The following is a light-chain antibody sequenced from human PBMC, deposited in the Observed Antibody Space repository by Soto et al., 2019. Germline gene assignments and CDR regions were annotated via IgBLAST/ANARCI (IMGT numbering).Light chain of an antibody. V-gene: IGKV4-1*01. CDR3: QQYESTPPT. Sequence: DIVMTQSPHSLAVSLGERATINCKSSQSVLYSSNNKNYLSWYQQRPGQPPKLLIYCASTRESGVPDRVSGSGSGTDFNLTITSPQDVDVAFYYCQQYESTPPTFGPGTKVEIK. CDR1: QSVLYSSNNKNY. J-gene: IGKJ2*01. CDR2: CAS.